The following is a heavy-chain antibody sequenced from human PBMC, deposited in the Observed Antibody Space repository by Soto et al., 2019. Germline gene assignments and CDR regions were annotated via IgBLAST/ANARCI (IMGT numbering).Heavy chain of an antibody. CDR3: ARAVPVAMVRGLISYYFDY. CDR2: IYYSGST. Sequence: PSETLSLTCTVSGGSISSYYWSWIRQRPGKGLEWIGYIYYSGSTNYNPSLKSRVTISVDTSKNQFSLKLSSVTAADTAVYYCARAVPVAMVRGLISYYFDYWGQGTLVTVSS. CDR1: GGSISSYY. D-gene: IGHD3-10*01. V-gene: IGHV4-59*01. J-gene: IGHJ4*01.